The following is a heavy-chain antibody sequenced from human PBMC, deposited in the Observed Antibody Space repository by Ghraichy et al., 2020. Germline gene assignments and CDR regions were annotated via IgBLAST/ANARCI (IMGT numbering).Heavy chain of an antibody. D-gene: IGHD1-1*01. CDR2: MNPNSGNT. Sequence: ASVKVSCKASGYTFTSYDINWVRQATGQGLEWMGWMNPNSGNTGYAQKFQGRVTMTRNTSISTAYMELSSLRSEDTAVYYCARLYDFSAYYYYYGMDVWGQGTTVTVSS. J-gene: IGHJ6*02. CDR3: ARLYDFSAYYYYYGMDV. CDR1: GYTFTSYD. V-gene: IGHV1-8*01.